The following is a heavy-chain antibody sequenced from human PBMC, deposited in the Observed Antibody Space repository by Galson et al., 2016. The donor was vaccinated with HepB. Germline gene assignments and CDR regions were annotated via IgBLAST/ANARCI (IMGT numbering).Heavy chain of an antibody. V-gene: IGHV3-23*01. Sequence: SLRLSCATSGFIFSNYWMSWVRQAPGKGLQWVSTIDTTGGHTWYADSVKGRFAVSRDDSKSALSLQMDSLRAEDTAVYFCARHTTWFYGPEDCWGQGTLVTASS. CDR1: GFIFSNYW. CDR3: ARHTTWFYGPEDC. J-gene: IGHJ4*02. D-gene: IGHD2/OR15-2a*01. CDR2: IDTTGGHT.